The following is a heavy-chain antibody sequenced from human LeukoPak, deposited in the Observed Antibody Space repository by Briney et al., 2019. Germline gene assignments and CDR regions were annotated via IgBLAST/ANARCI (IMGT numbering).Heavy chain of an antibody. CDR3: ARTIRLLEGFDP. Sequence: SETLSLTCTVSGASVTGCYWSWIRQSPGKGLEWISYIHHSGNSDYNPSLRSRVTISLDTSKNQFSLKLSSVTAADTAVYYCARTIRLLEGFDPWGQGTLVTVSS. CDR1: GASVTGCY. V-gene: IGHV4-59*08. CDR2: IHHSGNS. D-gene: IGHD3-3*01. J-gene: IGHJ5*02.